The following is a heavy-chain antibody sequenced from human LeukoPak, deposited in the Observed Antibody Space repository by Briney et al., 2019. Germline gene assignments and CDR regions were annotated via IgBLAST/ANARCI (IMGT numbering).Heavy chain of an antibody. Sequence: SETLSLTCAVYGGSFSGYYWSWIRQPPGKGLEWIGEINHSGSTNYNPSLKSRVTISVDTSKNQFPLKLSPVTAADTAVYYCARGRTGVVVVPAARYYMDVWGKGTTVTVSS. CDR1: GGSFSGYY. D-gene: IGHD2-2*01. V-gene: IGHV4-34*01. CDR3: ARGRTGVVVVPAARYYMDV. CDR2: INHSGST. J-gene: IGHJ6*03.